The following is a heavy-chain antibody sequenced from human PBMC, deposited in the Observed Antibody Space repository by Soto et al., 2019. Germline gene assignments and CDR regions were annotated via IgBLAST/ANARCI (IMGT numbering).Heavy chain of an antibody. CDR3: ARDHSYEDSYWWLDP. CDR2: IHPNGSPT. J-gene: IGHJ5*02. CDR1: GYTFTRHY. Sequence: QVQLVQSGAEMKKPGDSVKVSCKASGYTFTRHYMHWVRQAPGQGLEWMGVIHPNGSPTVYAQNFQGRIVLTTDTTTSTVYMELSMLRSDDTAVYYCARDHSYEDSYWWLDPWGQGTLVTVSS. V-gene: IGHV1-46*01. D-gene: IGHD2-15*01.